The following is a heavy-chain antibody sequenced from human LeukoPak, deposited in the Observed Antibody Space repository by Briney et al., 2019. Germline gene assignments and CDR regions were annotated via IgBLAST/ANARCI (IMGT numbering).Heavy chain of an antibody. CDR1: GGSFSGYY. D-gene: IGHD3-3*01. Sequence: SETLSLTCAVYGGSFSGYYWSWIRQPPGKGLEGIGEINHSGSTKYNPSLTSRVTISVDTSKNQFSLKLSSVTAADTAVYYCAARYYDFWSGYYTGDYWGQGNLVTVSS. CDR2: INHSGST. V-gene: IGHV4-34*01. J-gene: IGHJ4*02. CDR3: AARYYDFWSGYYTGDY.